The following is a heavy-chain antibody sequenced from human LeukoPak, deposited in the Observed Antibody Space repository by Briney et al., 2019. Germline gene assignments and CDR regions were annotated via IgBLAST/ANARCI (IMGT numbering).Heavy chain of an antibody. CDR1: GFAFSSYA. Sequence: PGGSLRLSCAASGFAFSSYAMSWVRQAPGKGLEWVSAISGSGGSTYYADSVKGRFTISRDNSKNTMYLQLNSLSDEDTAVYFCAKDKGGSYYHWFFDLWGRGTLVTVSS. CDR3: AKDKGGSYYHWFFDL. CDR2: ISGSGGST. D-gene: IGHD1-26*01. J-gene: IGHJ2*01. V-gene: IGHV3-23*01.